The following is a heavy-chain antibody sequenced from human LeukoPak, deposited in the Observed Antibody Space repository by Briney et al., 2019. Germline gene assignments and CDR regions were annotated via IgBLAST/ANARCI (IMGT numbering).Heavy chain of an antibody. CDR2: INPNSGGT. CDR1: GYTFTGYY. D-gene: IGHD3-9*01. V-gene: IGHV1-2*06. Sequence: ASVKVSCKASGYTFTGYYMHWVRQAPGQGLEWMGRINPNSGGTNYAQKFQGRVTMTRDTSINTAYMELSRLRSEDTAVYYCAGEWYDILTGYLPFGYWGQGTLVTVSS. CDR3: AGEWYDILTGYLPFGY. J-gene: IGHJ4*02.